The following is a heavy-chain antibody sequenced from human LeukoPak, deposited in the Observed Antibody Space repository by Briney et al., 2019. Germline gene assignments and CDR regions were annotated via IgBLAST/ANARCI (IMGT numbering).Heavy chain of an antibody. Sequence: GGSLRLSCEGSGMTFRMCAMSWVRQAPGKGLEWVSSITASGTTTYYADSLKGRFTISRDNLKNTLYLQMSSLSVDDTAVYYCAKSGFLYDEKYFDPWGQGTLVTVSS. V-gene: IGHV3-23*01. CDR2: ITASGTTT. D-gene: IGHD3-16*01. CDR1: GMTFRMCA. CDR3: AKSGFLYDEKYFDP. J-gene: IGHJ5*02.